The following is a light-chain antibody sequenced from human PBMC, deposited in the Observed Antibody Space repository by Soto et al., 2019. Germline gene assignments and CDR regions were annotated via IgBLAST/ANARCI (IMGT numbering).Light chain of an antibody. V-gene: IGKV3-11*01. CDR2: DAS. CDR3: QQRGNWPT. CDR1: QSVSSY. J-gene: IGKJ4*01. Sequence: EIVLTQSPATLSLSPGERATLSCRASQSVSSYLAWYQQKPGQAPRLLIYDASNWATGIPARFSGSGSGTDFTLTISSLEPEDFAVYYCQQRGNWPTFGGGTKVEIE.